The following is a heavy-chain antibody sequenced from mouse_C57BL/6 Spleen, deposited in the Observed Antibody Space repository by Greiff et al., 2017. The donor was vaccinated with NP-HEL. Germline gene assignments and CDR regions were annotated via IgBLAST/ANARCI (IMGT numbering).Heavy chain of an antibody. V-gene: IGHV6-6*01. J-gene: IGHJ2*01. CDR3: TRGLTTVEGDYFDY. Sequence: EVKLMESGGGLVQPGGSMKLSCAASGFTFSDAWMDWVRQSPEKGLEWVAEIRNKANNHATYYAESVKGRFTISSDDSKSSVYLQMNSLRAEDTGIYYGTRGLTTVEGDYFDYWGQGTTLTVSS. D-gene: IGHD1-1*01. CDR1: GFTFSDAW. CDR2: IRNKANNHAT.